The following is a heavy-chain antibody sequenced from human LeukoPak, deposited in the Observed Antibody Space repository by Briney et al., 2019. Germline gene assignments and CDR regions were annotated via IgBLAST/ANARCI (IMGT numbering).Heavy chain of an antibody. CDR1: GFTFSSYE. D-gene: IGHD3-10*01. Sequence: RPGGSLRLSCAASGFTFSSYEINWVRQAPGKGLEWVSYISSSGSTIYDADSVKGRFTISRDNAKNSLYLQMNSLRAEDTAVYYCARDEIRSGAFDIWGRGTMVTVSS. CDR2: ISSSGSTI. J-gene: IGHJ3*02. V-gene: IGHV3-48*03. CDR3: ARDEIRSGAFDI.